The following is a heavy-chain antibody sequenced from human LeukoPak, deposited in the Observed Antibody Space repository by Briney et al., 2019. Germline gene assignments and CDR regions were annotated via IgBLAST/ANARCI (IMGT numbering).Heavy chain of an antibody. CDR1: GGSFSGYY. D-gene: IGHD6-19*01. V-gene: IGHV4-34*01. Sequence: SETLSLTCAVYGGSFSGYYWSWIRQPPGKGLEWIGEINHSGSTNYNPSLKSRVTISVDTSKNQFSLKLSSVTAADTAVYYCARRSGIAVAGAFDYWGQGTLVTVSS. CDR3: ARRSGIAVAGAFDY. J-gene: IGHJ4*02. CDR2: INHSGST.